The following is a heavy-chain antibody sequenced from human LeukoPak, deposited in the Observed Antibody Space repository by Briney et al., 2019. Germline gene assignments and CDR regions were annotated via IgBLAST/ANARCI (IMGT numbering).Heavy chain of an antibody. CDR3: SSDPNGDYVGAFDM. CDR1: GITFSNYA. CDR2: TKGSGYT. J-gene: IGHJ3*02. V-gene: IGHV3-23*01. Sequence: PGGSLRLSCSASGITFSNYALTWVRQAPGKGLEWVSSTKGSGYTYYADSVKGRFTVSRDNSKNTLFLQMNDLRAEDTALYYCSSDPNGDYVGAFDMWGPGTMVTVPS. D-gene: IGHD2-21*01.